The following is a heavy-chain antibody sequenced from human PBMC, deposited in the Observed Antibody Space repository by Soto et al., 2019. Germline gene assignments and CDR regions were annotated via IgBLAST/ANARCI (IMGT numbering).Heavy chain of an antibody. Sequence: EVQLAESGGCMVQPGLSLRLSCVASVFTFSSYDMHWVRQAPGKGLEYVSSISSNGGTTYYGNSVKGRFTISRDNSKNTLYLQMGSLRAEDMAVYYCVRRVSGNYDYWGQGTLVTVSS. CDR3: VRRVSGNYDY. CDR2: ISSNGGTT. D-gene: IGHD1-7*01. CDR1: VFTFSSYD. J-gene: IGHJ4*02. V-gene: IGHV3-64*01.